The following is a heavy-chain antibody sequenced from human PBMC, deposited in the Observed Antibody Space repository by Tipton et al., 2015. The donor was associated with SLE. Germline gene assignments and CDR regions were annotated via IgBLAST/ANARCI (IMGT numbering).Heavy chain of an antibody. CDR1: GFTFSSYW. CDR3: ARDLYFDNFPADI. J-gene: IGHJ3*02. Sequence: GSLRLSCAASGFTFSSYWMSWVRQAPGKGLEWVANIKQDGSEKYYVDSVKGRFTISRDNAKNSLYLQMNSLRVEDTAVYYCARDLYFDNFPADIWGLGTMVTVSS. CDR2: IKQDGSEK. V-gene: IGHV3-7*01. D-gene: IGHD3-22*01.